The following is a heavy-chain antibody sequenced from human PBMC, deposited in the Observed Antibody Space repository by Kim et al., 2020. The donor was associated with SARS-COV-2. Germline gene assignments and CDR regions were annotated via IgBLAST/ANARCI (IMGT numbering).Heavy chain of an antibody. D-gene: IGHD5-18*01. Sequence: TDYAAPVKGRFTISRDDSKNTLYLQMNSLKTEDTAVYYCTTELWTYYFDYWGQGTLVTVSS. V-gene: IGHV3-15*01. J-gene: IGHJ4*02. CDR3: TTELWTYYFDY. CDR2: T.